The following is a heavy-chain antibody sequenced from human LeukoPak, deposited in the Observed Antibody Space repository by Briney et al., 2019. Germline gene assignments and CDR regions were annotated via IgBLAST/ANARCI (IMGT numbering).Heavy chain of an antibody. J-gene: IGHJ5*02. D-gene: IGHD3-22*01. Sequence: PGGSLRLSCAASGFTFSSYAMSWVRQAPGKGLEWDSAISGGGGSTYYADSVKGRFTISRDNSKNTLYLQMNSLRAEDTAVYYCAKNYYDSNTYESALDHWGQGTLVTVSS. CDR2: ISGGGGST. CDR1: GFTFSSYA. V-gene: IGHV3-23*01. CDR3: AKNYYDSNTYESALDH.